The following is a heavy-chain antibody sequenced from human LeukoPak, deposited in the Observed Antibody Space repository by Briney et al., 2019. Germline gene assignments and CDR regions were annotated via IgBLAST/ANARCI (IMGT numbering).Heavy chain of an antibody. V-gene: IGHV4-59*01. Sequence: SETLSLTCTVSGGSISSYYWSWIRQPPGKGLEWIGYIYYSGSTNYNPSLKSRVTISVDTSKNQFSLKLSSVTAADTAVYYCARDAGYSYGNYYFDYWGQGTLVTVSS. CDR1: GGSISSYY. D-gene: IGHD5-18*01. CDR3: ARDAGYSYGNYYFDY. CDR2: IYYSGST. J-gene: IGHJ4*02.